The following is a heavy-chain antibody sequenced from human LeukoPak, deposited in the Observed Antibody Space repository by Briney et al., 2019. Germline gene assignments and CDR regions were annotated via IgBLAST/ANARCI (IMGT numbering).Heavy chain of an antibody. Sequence: SETLSLTCTVSGGSISSSSYYWGWIRQPPGKGLEWIGSIYYSGSTYYNPSLKSRVTISVDTSKNRFSLKLSSVTAADTAVYYCARTRRYYDSSGYPVWGLGTTVTVSS. V-gene: IGHV4-39*01. D-gene: IGHD3-22*01. CDR1: GGSISSSSYY. J-gene: IGHJ6*02. CDR3: ARTRRYYDSSGYPV. CDR2: IYYSGST.